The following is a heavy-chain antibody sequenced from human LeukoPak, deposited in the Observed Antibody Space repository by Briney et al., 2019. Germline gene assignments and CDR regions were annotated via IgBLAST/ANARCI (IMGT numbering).Heavy chain of an antibody. CDR2: LSSSSSSI. V-gene: IGHV3-48*01. D-gene: IGHD2-15*01. CDR1: GFTFSSAW. CDR3: ARIWVINCSGGSCYYFEY. Sequence: GGSLRLSCAASGFTFSSAWMSWVRQTPGKGLEWVSYLSSSSSSIYYADSVKGRFTFSRDNAKKSLYLQMNSLRAEDTAVYYCARIWVINCSGGSCYYFEYWGQGTLVTVSS. J-gene: IGHJ4*02.